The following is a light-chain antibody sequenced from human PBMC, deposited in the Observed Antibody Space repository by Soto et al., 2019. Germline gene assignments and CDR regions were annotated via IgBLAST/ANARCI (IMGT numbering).Light chain of an antibody. J-gene: IGKJ1*01. CDR1: QSISTY. CDR3: QQSYSTPLT. CDR2: VGS. Sequence: DIRMTQSPSSLSASVGDRVTLTCRASQSISTYLNWYQQIPGEAPKLLIYVGSRLQSGVPSRFSGSASGTEFTLTISGLQPGDFAMYYCQQSYSTPLTFGQGTRVEIK. V-gene: IGKV1-39*01.